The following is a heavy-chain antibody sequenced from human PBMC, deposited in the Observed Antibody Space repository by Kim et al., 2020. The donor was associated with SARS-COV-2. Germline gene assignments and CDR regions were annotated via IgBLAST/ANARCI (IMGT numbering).Heavy chain of an antibody. CDR1: GYTFTSYY. Sequence: ASVKVSCKASGYTFTSYYMHWVRQALGQGLEWMGIINPSGGSTSYAQKFQGRVTMTRDTSTSTVYMELSSLRSEDTAVYYCARDGSDGAMVSPIRYYYYYGMDVWGQGTTVTVSS. CDR2: INPSGGST. D-gene: IGHD5-18*01. V-gene: IGHV1-46*01. CDR3: ARDGSDGAMVSPIRYYYYYGMDV. J-gene: IGHJ6*02.